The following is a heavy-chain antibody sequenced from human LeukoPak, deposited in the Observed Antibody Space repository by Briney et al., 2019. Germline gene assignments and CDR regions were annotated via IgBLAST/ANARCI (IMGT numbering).Heavy chain of an antibody. CDR3: ARARDYYDSSGLVDY. Sequence: SETLALTCTVSGGSISSYYWSWIRQPPGKGLEWIGYIYHSGSTYYNPSLKSRVTISVDRSKNQFSLKLSSVTAADTAVYYCARARDYYDSSGLVDYWGQGTLVTVSS. D-gene: IGHD3-22*01. CDR2: IYHSGST. CDR1: GGSISSYY. V-gene: IGHV4-59*12. J-gene: IGHJ4*02.